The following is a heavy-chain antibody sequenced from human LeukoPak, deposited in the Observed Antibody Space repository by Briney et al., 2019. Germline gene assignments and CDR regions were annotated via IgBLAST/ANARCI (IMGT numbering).Heavy chain of an antibody. CDR1: GFTFNDAW. J-gene: IGHJ4*02. V-gene: IGHV3-15*01. Sequence: GGSLRLSCAASGFTFNDAWMSWVRQAPGKGLEWVGRIKSKTDGGTTDYAGPVKGRFSISRGDSKTMVYLQMHSLRMEDTAVYYCTAGDAYWGQGTLVTVSS. CDR3: TAGDAY. CDR2: IKSKTDGGTT.